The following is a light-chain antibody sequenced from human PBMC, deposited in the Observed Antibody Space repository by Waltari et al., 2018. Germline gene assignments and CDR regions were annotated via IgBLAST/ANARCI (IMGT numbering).Light chain of an antibody. CDR1: QSLVHSDGNTH. J-gene: IGKJ2*01. Sequence: DVVMTQSPLSLPVTLEQPASISCKSSQSLVHSDGNTHLNWFHQRPGQSPRRLIYRVSNRDSGVPDRFSGSGSGTDFTLKISRVEAEDVGVYYCMQGTHWPYTFGQGTKLDIK. CDR3: MQGTHWPYT. CDR2: RVS. V-gene: IGKV2-30*02.